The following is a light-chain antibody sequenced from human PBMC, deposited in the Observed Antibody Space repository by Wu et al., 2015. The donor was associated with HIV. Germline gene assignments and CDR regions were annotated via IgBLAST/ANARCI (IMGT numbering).Light chain of an antibody. CDR3: QKYNTAPWT. V-gene: IGKV1-27*01. J-gene: IGKJ1*01. CDR1: QTISYY. Sequence: DIQVTQSPSSLSASVGDRVTITCRASQTISYYLAWYQQKPGRVPELLIYSASTLRPGVPSRFSGTGYGTEFTLTISSLQPEDAATYFCQKYNTAPWTFGQGTKVEMK. CDR2: SAS.